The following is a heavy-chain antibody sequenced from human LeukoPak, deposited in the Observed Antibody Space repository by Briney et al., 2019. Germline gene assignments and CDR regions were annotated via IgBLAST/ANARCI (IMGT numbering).Heavy chain of an antibody. V-gene: IGHV3-7*01. D-gene: IGHD3-16*01. Sequence: GGSLRLSCAASGFTFSSSWMSWARQAPGKGLEWVANIKQDGSEKYYVDSVKGRFTISRDNAKNSLYLQMNSLRAEDTAVYYCARDWGLRLGLDYWGQGTLVTVSS. J-gene: IGHJ4*02. CDR3: ARDWGLRLGLDY. CDR2: IKQDGSEK. CDR1: GFTFSSSW.